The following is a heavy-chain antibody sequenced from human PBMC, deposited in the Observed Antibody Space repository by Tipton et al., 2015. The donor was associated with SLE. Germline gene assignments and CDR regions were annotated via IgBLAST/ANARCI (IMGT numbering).Heavy chain of an antibody. D-gene: IGHD2-15*01. CDR3: ASHDIVVQN. CDR2: IYYNGNR. V-gene: IGHV4-30-4*08. CDR1: GGSISSGDYY. Sequence: TLSLTCTVSGGSISSGDYYWSWIRQPPGKGLEWIGYIYYNGNRYYHPSLKSRVTISVDTSKNQFSLNLTSVTAADTAVYYCASHDIVVQNWGQGTLVTVSS. J-gene: IGHJ4*02.